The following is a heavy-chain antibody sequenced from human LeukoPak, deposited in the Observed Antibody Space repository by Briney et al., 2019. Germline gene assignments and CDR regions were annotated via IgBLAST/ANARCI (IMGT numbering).Heavy chain of an antibody. CDR3: AALNIATRPWCFDY. D-gene: IGHD6-6*01. J-gene: IGHJ4*02. V-gene: IGHV4-59*01. CDR2: TYSIGST. CDR1: GGSIRSYY. Sequence: SETLSLTCTVSGGSIRSYYWSWIRQPPGKGLEWIGYTYSIGSTNYNPSLKSRVTISVDTSKNQFSLKLSSVTAADTAVYYCAALNIATRPWCFDYWGQGTLVTVSS.